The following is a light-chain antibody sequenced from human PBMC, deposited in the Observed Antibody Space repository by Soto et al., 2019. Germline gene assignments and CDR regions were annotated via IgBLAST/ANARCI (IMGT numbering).Light chain of an antibody. J-gene: IGLJ1*01. CDR1: SSDVGGYDF. CDR3: SSYTSSKTYV. V-gene: IGLV2-14*01. CDR2: DVS. Sequence: QSVLAQPASVSGSPGQSITISCTGTSSDVGGYDFVSWYQQHPGKAPQLMISDVSNRPSGGSNRFSGSKSGNTASLTISGLQAEDEADYYCSSYTSSKTYVFGTGTKLTVL.